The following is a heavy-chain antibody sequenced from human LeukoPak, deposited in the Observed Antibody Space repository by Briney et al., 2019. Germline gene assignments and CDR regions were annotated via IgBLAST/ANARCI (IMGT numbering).Heavy chain of an antibody. J-gene: IGHJ4*02. CDR1: GYTLTFYH. D-gene: IGHD1-26*01. CDR2: INPSGGST. V-gene: IGHV1-46*01. CDR3: ARGERSGSFDY. Sequence: ASVKLSCKASGYTLTFYHMHWSRQAPGQGLEWMGIINPSGGSTSYAQKFQGRLTMTRDTAPSTVYMELSSLRSEDTAVYYCARGERSGSFDYWGQGTLVTVSS.